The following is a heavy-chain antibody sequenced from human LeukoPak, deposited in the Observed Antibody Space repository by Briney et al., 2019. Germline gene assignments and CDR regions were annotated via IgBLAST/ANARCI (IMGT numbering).Heavy chain of an antibody. CDR3: ARASTVTDY. CDR1: GFTFSSYA. V-gene: IGHV3-30*14. J-gene: IGHJ4*02. Sequence: GGSLRLSCAASGFTFSSYAMHWVRQAPGKGLEWVAVISYDGSNKYYADSVKGRFTISRDNSKNTLYLQMGSLRAEDMAVYYCARASTVTDYWGQGTLVTVSS. D-gene: IGHD4-17*01. CDR2: ISYDGSNK.